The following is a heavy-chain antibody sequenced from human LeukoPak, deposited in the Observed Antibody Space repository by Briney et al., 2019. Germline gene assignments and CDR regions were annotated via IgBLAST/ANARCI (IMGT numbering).Heavy chain of an antibody. Sequence: ASVKVSCKASGYTFTSYAMHWVRQAPGQRLEWMGWINAGNGNTKYSQKFQGRVTITRDTSASTAYMDLSNLRSEDTAMYYCARDGGCSGGTCYSGYFQHWGQGTLVTVSS. CDR3: ARDGGCSGGTCYSGYFQH. D-gene: IGHD2-15*01. CDR1: GYTFTSYA. J-gene: IGHJ1*01. CDR2: INAGNGNT. V-gene: IGHV1-3*01.